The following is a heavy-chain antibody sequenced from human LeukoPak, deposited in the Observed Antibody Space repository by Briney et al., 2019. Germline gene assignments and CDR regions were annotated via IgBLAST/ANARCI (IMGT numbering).Heavy chain of an antibody. D-gene: IGHD2-15*01. CDR3: VRSLRIPYCNGGSCYPTDFDF. Sequence: GGSLRLSCATSGFTFTNYWLNWVRQGPGKGLEWVSRINGNGDRTNYAASVECRFTISRDNAKNTLYLQMTSLRVDDSAVYYCVRSLRIPYCNGGSCYPTDFDFWGQGTLVTVSS. CDR2: INGNGDRT. V-gene: IGHV3-74*01. J-gene: IGHJ4*02. CDR1: GFTFTNYW.